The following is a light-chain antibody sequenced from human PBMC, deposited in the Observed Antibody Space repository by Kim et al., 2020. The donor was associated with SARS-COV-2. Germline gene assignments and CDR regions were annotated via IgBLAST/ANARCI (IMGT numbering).Light chain of an antibody. V-gene: IGKV3-20*01. CDR3: QQNDSSPVT. CDR1: QSVSNSS. Sequence: APGERATLSCRASQSVSNSSASWYQKTPAQAPMILNYASSTRTSITAGRSSSGGAAEDFTLTISRLEADVFAVYYYQQNDSSPVTFGEGTRVEIK. CDR2: ASS. J-gene: IGKJ4*01.